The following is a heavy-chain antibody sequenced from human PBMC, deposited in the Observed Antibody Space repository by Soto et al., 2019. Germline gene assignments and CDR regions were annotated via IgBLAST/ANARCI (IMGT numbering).Heavy chain of an antibody. CDR1: GGSISSSNW. CDR2: IYYGGST. CDR3: ARANWYSEY. J-gene: IGHJ4*02. V-gene: IGHV4-4*02. D-gene: IGHD7-27*01. Sequence: SETLSLTCAVSGGSISSSNWWSWIRQPPEKGLEWIGYIYYGGSTNYNPSLKSRVTMSMDKSKNQFSLNLTSLTAADTAIYYCARANWYSEYWGQGTLVTVSS.